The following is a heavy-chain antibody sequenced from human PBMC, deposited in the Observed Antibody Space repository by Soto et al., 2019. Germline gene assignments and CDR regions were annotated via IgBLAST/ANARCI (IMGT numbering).Heavy chain of an antibody. J-gene: IGHJ4*02. CDR1: GGSFTINNW. CDR3: ASRDPGTSVDY. Sequence: SETLSLTCAVSGGSFTINNWWTCVRQPPGQGLEWIGEIYRTGSTNYNPSLKSRVTISLDKSENQFSLKVTSLTAADTAVYYCASRDPGTSVDYWGQGTLVTRLL. V-gene: IGHV4-4*02. D-gene: IGHD1-7*01. CDR2: IYRTGST.